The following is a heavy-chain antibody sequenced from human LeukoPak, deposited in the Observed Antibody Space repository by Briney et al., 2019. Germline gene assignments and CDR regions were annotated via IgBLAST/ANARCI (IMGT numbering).Heavy chain of an antibody. CDR1: GFTFSSYA. CDR2: ISGSGGST. D-gene: IGHD1-26*01. CDR3: AKDLRMGGSYGIDY. Sequence: GGSLRLSCAASGFTFSSYAMSWVRQAPGKGLEWVSAISGSGGSTYYADSVKGRFTISRDNSKNTLYLQMNSLRAEDTAVYYCAKDLRMGGSYGIDYWGQGTLVTVSS. V-gene: IGHV3-23*01. J-gene: IGHJ4*02.